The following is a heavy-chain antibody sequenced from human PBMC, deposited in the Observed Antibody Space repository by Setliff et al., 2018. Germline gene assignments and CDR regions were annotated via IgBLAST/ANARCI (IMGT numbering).Heavy chain of an antibody. CDR1: GYTFTSYA. CDR3: ARVPVVGATKLYWFDP. Sequence: ASVKVSCRASGYTFTSYAMHWVRQAPGQRLEWMGWINAGNGNTKYSQKFQGRVTITRDTSASTAYMELSSLRSEDTAVYYCARVPVVGATKLYWFDPWGQGTLVTVSS. J-gene: IGHJ5*02. V-gene: IGHV1-3*01. CDR2: INAGNGNT. D-gene: IGHD1-26*01.